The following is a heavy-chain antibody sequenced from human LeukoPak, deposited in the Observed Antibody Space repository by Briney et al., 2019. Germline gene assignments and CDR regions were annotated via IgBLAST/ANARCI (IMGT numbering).Heavy chain of an antibody. Sequence: GGSLRLSCAASGFTFSDYYMSWIRQAPGKGLEWVSYISSSSTTRYYADSVKGRFTISRDNAKNSLYLQMNSLRAEDTAAYYCARDPGYCSGGSCYSEVNWFDPWGQGTLVAVSS. V-gene: IGHV3-11*04. J-gene: IGHJ5*02. CDR3: ARDPGYCSGGSCYSEVNWFDP. D-gene: IGHD2-15*01. CDR2: ISSSSTTR. CDR1: GFTFSDYY.